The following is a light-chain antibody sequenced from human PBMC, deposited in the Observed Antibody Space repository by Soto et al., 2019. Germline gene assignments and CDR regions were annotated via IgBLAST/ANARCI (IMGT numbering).Light chain of an antibody. J-gene: IGLJ1*01. CDR3: NSYRTVSTYV. CDR2: DVG. CDR1: SSDIGGYNF. Sequence: QSALTQPASVSGSPGQSITIACTGTSSDIGGYNFVSWYQQHPGKAPKLLIYDVGNRPSGVSNRFSGSKSGNTASLTISGLQAEDEAHYYCNSYRTVSTYVFGTGTKATVL. V-gene: IGLV2-14*01.